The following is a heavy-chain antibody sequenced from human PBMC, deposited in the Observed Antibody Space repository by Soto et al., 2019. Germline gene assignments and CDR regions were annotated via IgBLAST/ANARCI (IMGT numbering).Heavy chain of an antibody. V-gene: IGHV4-30-2*01. J-gene: IGHJ6*03. Sequence: TSETLSLTCAVSGGSISSGGYSWSWIRQPPGKGLEWIGYIYYSGSTNYNPSLKSRVTISVDTSKNQFSLKLSSVTAADTAVYYCARQPNSYSSFMDVWGKGTTVTVSS. CDR1: GGSISSGGYS. CDR2: IYYSGST. CDR3: ARQPNSYSSFMDV. D-gene: IGHD6-6*01.